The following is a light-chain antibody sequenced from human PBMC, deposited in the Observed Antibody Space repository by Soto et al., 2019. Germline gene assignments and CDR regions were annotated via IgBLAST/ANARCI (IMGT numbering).Light chain of an antibody. CDR1: QTVSGN. Sequence: EIVMTQSPATLSVSPGESATLSCRASQTVSGNLAWCQQKPGQAPRLLIYGASTRATGIPARFSGSGSGTEFTLTISSLQSEDFAVYYCQQYNNWPPITFGQGTRLEIK. V-gene: IGKV3-15*01. CDR2: GAS. J-gene: IGKJ5*01. CDR3: QQYNNWPPIT.